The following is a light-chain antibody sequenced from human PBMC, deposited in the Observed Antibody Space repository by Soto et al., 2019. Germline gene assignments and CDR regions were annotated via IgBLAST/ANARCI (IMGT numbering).Light chain of an antibody. J-gene: IGLJ2*01. CDR2: SNN. CDR3: CSYVGSDTYVI. V-gene: IGLV1-44*01. Sequence: QSVLTQPPSASGTPGQRVTISCSGSSSNIGSNTVNWYQQLPGTAPKLLIYSNNQRPSGVPDRFSGSKSGTSASLAISGLQSEDEADYYCCSYVGSDTYVIFGGGTQLTVL. CDR1: SSNIGSNT.